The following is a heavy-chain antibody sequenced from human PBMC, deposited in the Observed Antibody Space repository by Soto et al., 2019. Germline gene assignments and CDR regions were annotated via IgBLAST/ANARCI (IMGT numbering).Heavy chain of an antibody. V-gene: IGHV1-18*01. CDR3: AGGDIVVVPTAHDY. D-gene: IGHD2-2*01. Sequence: QVQLMQSGAEVKKPGASVKVSCKASGFTFTSYAFSWVRQAPGQGLEWMGWISVYNGFTYYAQKVQGRVTLTTDTSPTTAHMELRSLRSDDTAVYYCAGGDIVVVPTAHDYWGQGTLVTVSS. CDR1: GFTFTSYA. CDR2: ISVYNGFT. J-gene: IGHJ4*02.